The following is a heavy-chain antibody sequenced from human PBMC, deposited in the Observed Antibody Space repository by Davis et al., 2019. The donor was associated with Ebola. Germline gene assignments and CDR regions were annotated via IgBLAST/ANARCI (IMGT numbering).Heavy chain of an antibody. CDR3: ATDRNWDFDY. CDR1: GFTFSSYG. D-gene: IGHD7-27*01. J-gene: IGHJ4*02. Sequence: GESLKISCAASGFTFSSYGMHWVRQAPGKGLEWASYISDSSTTIYYADSVKGRFTISRDNAKNSLYLQMNSLRDEDTAVYYCATDRNWDFDYWGQGTLVTVSS. V-gene: IGHV3-48*02. CDR2: ISDSSTTI.